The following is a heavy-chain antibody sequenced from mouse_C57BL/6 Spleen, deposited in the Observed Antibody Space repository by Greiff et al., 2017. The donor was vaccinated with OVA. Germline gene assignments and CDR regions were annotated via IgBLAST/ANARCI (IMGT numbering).Heavy chain of an antibody. CDR1: GYTFTSYW. V-gene: IGHV1-64*01. J-gene: IGHJ2*01. CDR3: ASYYGSSPFDY. CDR2: IHPNSGST. D-gene: IGHD1-1*01. Sequence: VKLQQPGAELVKPGASVKLSCKASGYTFTSYWMHWVKQRPGQGLEWIGMIHPNSGSTNYNEKFKSKATLTVDKSSSTAYMQLSSLTSEDSAVYYCASYYGSSPFDYWGQGTTLTVSS.